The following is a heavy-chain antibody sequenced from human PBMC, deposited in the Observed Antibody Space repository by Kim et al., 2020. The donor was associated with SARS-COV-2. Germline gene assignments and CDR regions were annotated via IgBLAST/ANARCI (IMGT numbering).Heavy chain of an antibody. Sequence: TTHTPTPKSRVNISVDTSKNRFSLKLSAVTAADTAVEYCARHGARGWLDPWGQGTLVTVSS. CDR3: ARHGARGWLDP. CDR2: T. D-gene: IGHD3-16*01. J-gene: IGHJ5*02. V-gene: IGHV4-39*01.